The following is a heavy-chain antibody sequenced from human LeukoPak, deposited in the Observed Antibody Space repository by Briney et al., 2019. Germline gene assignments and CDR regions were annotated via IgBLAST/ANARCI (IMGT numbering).Heavy chain of an antibody. CDR3: ARDVRNDILSYGMDV. J-gene: IGHJ6*02. V-gene: IGHV4-39*07. CDR2: IYYTGNT. Sequence: PSETLSLTCTVSGGSVSSSNFYWAWIRQPPGKGLEWVASIYYTGNTFYNPSLKSRGTLSLDTSKNQFSLKLTSVTAADTAVYYCARDVRNDILSYGMDVWGQGTTVTVSS. D-gene: IGHD3-9*01. CDR1: GGSVSSSNFY.